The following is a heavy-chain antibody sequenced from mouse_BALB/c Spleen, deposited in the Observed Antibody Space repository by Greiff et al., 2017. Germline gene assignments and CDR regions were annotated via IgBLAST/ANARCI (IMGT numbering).Heavy chain of an antibody. CDR1: GFTFSSFG. D-gene: IGHD3-1*01. J-gene: IGHJ4*01. V-gene: IGHV5-17*02. Sequence: VESGGGLVQPGGSRKLSCAASGFTFSSFGMHWVRQAPEKGLEWVAYISSGSSTIYYADTVKGRFTISRDNPKNTLFLQMTSLRSEDTAMYYCARSRATHYYAMDYWGQGTSVTVSS. CDR3: ARSRATHYYAMDY. CDR2: ISSGSSTI.